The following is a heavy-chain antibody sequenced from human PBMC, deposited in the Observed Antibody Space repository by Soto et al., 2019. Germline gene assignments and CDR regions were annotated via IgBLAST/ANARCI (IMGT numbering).Heavy chain of an antibody. CDR2: IYYSGST. V-gene: IGHV4-39*01. CDR1: GGSISSSSYY. J-gene: IGHJ5*02. D-gene: IGHD4-17*01. CDR3: ARHRGVTRGDYVLGWFDP. Sequence: QLQLQESGPGLVKPSETLSLTCTVSGGSISSSSYYWGWIRQPPGKGLEWIGSIYYSGSTYYNPSLKSRVTISVDTSKNQFSLKLSSVTAADTAVYYCARHRGVTRGDYVLGWFDPWGQGTLVTVSS.